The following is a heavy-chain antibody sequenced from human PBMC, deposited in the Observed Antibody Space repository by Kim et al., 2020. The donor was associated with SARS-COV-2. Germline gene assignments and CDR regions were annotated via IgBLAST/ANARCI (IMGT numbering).Heavy chain of an antibody. Sequence: AQQFHGRVTMTRDTSITTAYMELSSLRSDDTAVYYCARAAEYTSARYGMDVWGQGTTVTVSS. D-gene: IGHD6-6*01. J-gene: IGHJ6*02. V-gene: IGHV1-2*02. CDR3: ARAAEYTSARYGMDV.